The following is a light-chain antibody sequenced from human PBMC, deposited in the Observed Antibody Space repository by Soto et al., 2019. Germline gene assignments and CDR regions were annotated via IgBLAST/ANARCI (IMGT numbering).Light chain of an antibody. J-gene: IGKJ1*01. V-gene: IGKV2-28*01. Sequence: DIVMTQSPLSLPVTPGEPSSISCRSSQSLLHSNGYNYLDWYLQKPGHSPXLLIHLGSNRSSGVPDTLSGSGSGTDFTLKISRVEAEDVGVYYCMQALQTRTFGQGTKVDIK. CDR3: MQALQTRT. CDR2: LGS. CDR1: QSLLHSNGYNY.